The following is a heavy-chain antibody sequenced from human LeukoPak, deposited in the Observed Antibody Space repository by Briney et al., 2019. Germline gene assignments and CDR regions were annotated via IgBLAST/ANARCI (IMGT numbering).Heavy chain of an antibody. CDR3: ARDPFYSSSWYLLN. CDR1: EYTFTGYY. J-gene: IGHJ4*02. Sequence: ASVKVSCKASEYTFTGYYMHWVRQAPGQGLEWMGWINPNSGGTNYTQKFQGRVTMTRETSISTAYMELSRLRSDDTAMYYCARDPFYSSSWYLLNWGQGTLVTVSS. D-gene: IGHD6-13*01. CDR2: INPNSGGT. V-gene: IGHV1-2*02.